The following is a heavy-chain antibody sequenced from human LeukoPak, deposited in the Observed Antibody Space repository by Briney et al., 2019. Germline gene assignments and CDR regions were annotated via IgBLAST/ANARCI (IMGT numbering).Heavy chain of an antibody. CDR1: GFTFSTFD. CDR3: ARARGYSYGILDQ. CDR2: ISSSGATT. Sequence: GGSLRLSCASSGFTFSTFDMNWVRQAPGKGLERVSFISSSGATTSYADSVKGRFTVSRDNAKNSLYLQMNSLRTEDTAPYYCARARGYSYGILDQWGQGTLVTVSS. D-gene: IGHD5-18*01. J-gene: IGHJ4*02. V-gene: IGHV3-48*03.